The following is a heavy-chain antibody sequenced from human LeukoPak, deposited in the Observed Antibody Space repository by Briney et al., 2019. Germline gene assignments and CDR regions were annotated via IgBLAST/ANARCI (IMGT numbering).Heavy chain of an antibody. CDR3: AKSHLGVPYDY. CDR1: GGSISSVAYY. J-gene: IGHJ4*02. V-gene: IGHV4-39*01. CDR2: IHNTGST. D-gene: IGHD3-3*01. Sequence: SETLSLTCTVSGGSISSVAYYWGWIRQPPGKGLEWIATIHNTGSTYYNPSLKSRITISIDASRNQISLELNSVTAADTAIYYCAKSHLGVPYDYWGQGTLVTVSS.